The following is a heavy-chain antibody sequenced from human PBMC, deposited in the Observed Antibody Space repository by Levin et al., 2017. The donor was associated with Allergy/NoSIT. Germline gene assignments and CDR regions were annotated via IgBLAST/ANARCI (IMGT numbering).Heavy chain of an antibody. CDR2: IYPGDSDT. CDR3: ARRATSSYGDFDY. D-gene: IGHD4-17*01. J-gene: IGHJ4*02. V-gene: IGHV5-51*01. Sequence: GESLKISCKGSGDSFTNYWIGWGRQRSGKGLEWMGIIYPGDSDTRYSPSFQGQVTISADKSISTAYLQWSSLKASDTAMYYCARRATSSYGDFDYWGQGTLVTVSS. CDR1: GDSFTNYW.